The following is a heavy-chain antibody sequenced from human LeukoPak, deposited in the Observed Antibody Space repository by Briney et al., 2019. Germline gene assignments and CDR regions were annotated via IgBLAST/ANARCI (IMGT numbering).Heavy chain of an antibody. CDR3: ARADSSGYYYYFDY. Sequence: SETLSLTCTVSGGSISSYYWSWIRQPPGKGLEWIGYIYYSGSTNYNPSLKSRVTISVDTSKNQFSLKLSSATAADTAVYYCARADSSGYYYYFDYWGQGTLVTVSS. D-gene: IGHD3-22*01. V-gene: IGHV4-59*01. J-gene: IGHJ4*02. CDR1: GGSISSYY. CDR2: IYYSGST.